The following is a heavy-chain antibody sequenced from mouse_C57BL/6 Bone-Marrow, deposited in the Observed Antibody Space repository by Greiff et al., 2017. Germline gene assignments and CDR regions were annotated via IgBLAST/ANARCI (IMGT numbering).Heavy chain of an antibody. J-gene: IGHJ1*03. CDR3: ARCVGYYKYFDV. CDR1: GYTFTSYG. CDR2: IYIGNGYT. V-gene: IGHV1-58*01. D-gene: IGHD2-3*01. Sequence: EVKLQESGAELVRPGSSVKMSCKTSGYTFTSYGINWVRQRPGQGLEWIGYIYIGNGYTEYTEKFKGKVTLTSDTSSSTAYMQLSSLRSEDSAIYFCARCVGYYKYFDVWCTGTTATVSS.